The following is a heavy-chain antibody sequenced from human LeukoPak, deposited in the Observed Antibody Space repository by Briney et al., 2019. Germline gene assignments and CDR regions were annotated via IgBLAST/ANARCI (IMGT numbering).Heavy chain of an antibody. CDR2: IYTSKTT. CDR3: ARSITMISTDSFDI. Sequence: PSETLSLTCTVSGGSISSYYWSWIRQPPGKGLEWIGYIYTSKTTNYNPSLKSRVTISVDTSNNQFSLKLSSVTAADTAVYYCARSITMISTDSFDIWGQGTMVTVS. V-gene: IGHV4-4*09. D-gene: IGHD3-22*01. CDR1: GGSISSYY. J-gene: IGHJ3*02.